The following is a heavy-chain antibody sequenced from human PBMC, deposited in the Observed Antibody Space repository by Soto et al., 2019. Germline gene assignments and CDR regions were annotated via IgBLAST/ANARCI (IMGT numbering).Heavy chain of an antibody. D-gene: IGHD6-19*01. CDR2: MNHNSGNT. CDR3: GRVTYYSSDGFDY. Sequence: ASVKFTCRAAGGTFTSYDINWWRQDTGQGLEWMGGMNHNSGNTSYEQKFQGRVPITRDTSINTAYMELSSLRTADRAVYYCGRVTYYSSDGFDYWGQGTVVTVSS. J-gene: IGHJ4*02. CDR1: GGTFTSYD. V-gene: IGHV1-8*03.